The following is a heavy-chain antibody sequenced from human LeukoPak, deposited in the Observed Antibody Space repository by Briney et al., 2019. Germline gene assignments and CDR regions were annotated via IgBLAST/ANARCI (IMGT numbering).Heavy chain of an antibody. CDR2: INPRGGST. J-gene: IGHJ5*02. Sequence: GASVKVSCKASGYTFTNYFMHWVRQAPGQGLEWMGIINPRGGSTGYAQKFQGRITMTTDMSTRTVYMELSSLEFEDTAVYYCARRDCVGDCYSNWFDPWGQGTLVTVSS. V-gene: IGHV1-46*01. D-gene: IGHD2-21*02. CDR1: GYTFTNYF. CDR3: ARRDCVGDCYSNWFDP.